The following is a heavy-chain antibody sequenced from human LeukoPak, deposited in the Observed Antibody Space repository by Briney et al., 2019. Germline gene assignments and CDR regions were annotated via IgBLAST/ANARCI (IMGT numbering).Heavy chain of an antibody. V-gene: IGHV1-8*01. CDR3: ARGRFGYSSSWYDVDY. Sequence: GASVKVSCKASGYTFTSYDINWVRQATGQGLEWMGWMNSNSGNTGYAQKFQGRVTMTRNTSIRTAYMELSSLRSEDTAVYYCARGRFGYSSSWYDVDYWGQGTLVTVSS. D-gene: IGHD6-13*01. CDR1: GYTFTSYD. CDR2: MNSNSGNT. J-gene: IGHJ4*02.